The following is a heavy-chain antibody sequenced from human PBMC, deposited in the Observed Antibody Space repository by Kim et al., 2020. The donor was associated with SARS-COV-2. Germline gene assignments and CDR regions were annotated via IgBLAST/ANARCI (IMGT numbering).Heavy chain of an antibody. CDR1: GGTFSSYA. CDR2: IIPIFGTA. D-gene: IGHD3-9*01. Sequence: SVKVSCKASGGTFSSYAISWVRQAPGQGLEWMGGIIPIFGTANYAQKFQGRVTITADESTSTAYMELSSLRSEDTAVYYCARGSGNYDILTGYRRWWGFDYWGQGTLVTVSS. J-gene: IGHJ4*02. V-gene: IGHV1-69*13. CDR3: ARGSGNYDILTGYRRWWGFDY.